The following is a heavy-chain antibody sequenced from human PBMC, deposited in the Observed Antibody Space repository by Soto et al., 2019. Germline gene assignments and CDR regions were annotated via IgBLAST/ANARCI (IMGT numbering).Heavy chain of an antibody. CDR3: IRGVSPYYYDY. V-gene: IGHV3-73*01. CDR2: ILSKAGNYAT. Sequence: EVQLVESGGGLVQPGGSLKLSCAASGFIFSGSAVHWVRQASGKGLEWVGRILSKAGNYATAYPASMKGRFTISRDDSENTAFLQMNSLKTEDTVVYYCIRGVSPYYYDYWGQGTLVAVSS. CDR1: GFIFSGSA. D-gene: IGHD3-3*01. J-gene: IGHJ4*02.